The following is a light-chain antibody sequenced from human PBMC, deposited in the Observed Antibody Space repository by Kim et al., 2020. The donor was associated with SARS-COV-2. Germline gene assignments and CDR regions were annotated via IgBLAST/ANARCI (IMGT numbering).Light chain of an antibody. J-gene: IGKJ4*01. V-gene: IGKV2-28*01. CDR2: LGS. Sequence: DIVLTQSPLSLPVTPGEPASISCRSSQSLLYSNGYHYLDWYLQKPGQPPQLLIYLGSNRASGVPDRFSGSGAGTDFTLKISRVEAEDVGVYYCLQVLQNPLTFGGGTKLEI. CDR1: QSLLYSNGYHY. CDR3: LQVLQNPLT.